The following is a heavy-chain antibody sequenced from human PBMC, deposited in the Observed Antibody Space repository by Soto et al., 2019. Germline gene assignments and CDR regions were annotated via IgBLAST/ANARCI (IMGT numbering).Heavy chain of an antibody. CDR3: ARGDGRNFDY. V-gene: IGHV4-34*01. Sequence: PSETLSLTCAVYGGSFSGYYWSWIRQPPGKGLEWIGEINHSGSTNYNPSLKSRVTISVDTSKNQFSLKLSSVTAADTAVYYCARGDGRNFDYWGQETLVNVSS. J-gene: IGHJ4*02. CDR1: GGSFSGYY. CDR2: INHSGST.